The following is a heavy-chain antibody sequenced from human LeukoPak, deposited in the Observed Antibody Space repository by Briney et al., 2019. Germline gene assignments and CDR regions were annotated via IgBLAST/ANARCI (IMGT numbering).Heavy chain of an antibody. D-gene: IGHD3-22*01. V-gene: IGHV3-53*01. CDR2: IYSGGST. CDR1: GFTVSSNY. CDR3: ASGYYDSSGYSVIDY. Sequence: GGSLRLSCAASGFTVSSNYMSWVRQAPGKGLEWVSLIYSGGSTYYADSVKGRFTISRDTSKNTLYLQMNSLRAEDTAVYYCASGYYDSSGYSVIDYWGQGTLVTVSS. J-gene: IGHJ4*02.